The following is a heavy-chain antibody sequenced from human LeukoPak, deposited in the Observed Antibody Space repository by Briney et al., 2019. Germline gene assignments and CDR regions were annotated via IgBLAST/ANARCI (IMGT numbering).Heavy chain of an antibody. Sequence: SQTLSLTCAISGDSVSSNSAAWNWIRQSPSRGLEWLGRTYYRSKWHNDYAVSVKSRITINPDTSKNQFSLQLNSVTPEDTAVYYCARDGPYSSSWFYYYYYYMDVWGKGTTVTISS. CDR3: ARDGPYSSSWFYYYYYYMDV. D-gene: IGHD6-13*01. CDR2: TYYRSKWHN. CDR1: GDSVSSNSAA. V-gene: IGHV6-1*01. J-gene: IGHJ6*03.